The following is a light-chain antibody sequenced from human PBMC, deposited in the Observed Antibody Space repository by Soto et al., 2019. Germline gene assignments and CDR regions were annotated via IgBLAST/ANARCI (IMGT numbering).Light chain of an antibody. J-gene: IGKJ4*01. Sequence: EIVMTQSPATLSVSPGERATLSCRASQSVGSNLAWYQHIPGQAPRLLIYEKSTRATGIPARFGGSGSGTEFTLTISSLQSEDFAVYSCQQYNKWPLTFGGGTKVEIK. CDR3: QQYNKWPLT. CDR1: QSVGSN. V-gene: IGKV3-15*01. CDR2: EKS.